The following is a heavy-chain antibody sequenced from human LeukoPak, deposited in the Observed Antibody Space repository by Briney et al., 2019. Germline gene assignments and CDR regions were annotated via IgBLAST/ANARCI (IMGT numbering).Heavy chain of an antibody. CDR3: ARDRYYGSGSYYIQTPPDAFDI. CDR2: IYYSGST. CDR1: GVSISSYY. Sequence: SETLSLTCTVSGVSISSYYWSWIRQPPGKGLEWIGYIYYSGSTSYNPSLKSRVTISVDTSKNQFSLKLSSVAAADTAVYYCARDRYYGSGSYYIQTPPDAFDIWGQGTMVTVSS. V-gene: IGHV4-59*01. J-gene: IGHJ3*02. D-gene: IGHD3-10*01.